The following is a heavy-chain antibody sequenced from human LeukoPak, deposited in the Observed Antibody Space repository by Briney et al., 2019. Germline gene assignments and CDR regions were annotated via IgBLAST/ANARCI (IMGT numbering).Heavy chain of an antibody. CDR2: ISGSGGST. D-gene: IGHD6-13*01. CDR3: ARDFSSSWYYFDY. V-gene: IGHV3-23*01. J-gene: IGHJ4*02. Sequence: GGSLGLSCAASGFTFSSYAMSWVRQAPGKGLEWVSAISGSGGSTYYADSVKGRFTISRDNSKNTLYLQMNSLRAEDTAVYYCARDFSSSWYYFDYWGQGTLVTVSS. CDR1: GFTFSSYA.